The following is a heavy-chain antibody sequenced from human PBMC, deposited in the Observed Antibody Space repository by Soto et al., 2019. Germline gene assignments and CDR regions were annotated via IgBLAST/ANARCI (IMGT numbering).Heavy chain of an antibody. V-gene: IGHV4-39*01. D-gene: IGHD3-9*01. J-gene: IGHJ5*02. Sequence: QLQLQESGPGLVKPSETLSLTCTVSGGSISSSSYYWGWIRQPPGKGLEWIGSIYYSGSTYYNPSLKSRVTISVDTSKNQFSLKLSSVTAADTAVYYCARHVRSRRRGRRAYFDWSMGADWFDPWGQGTLVTVSS. CDR2: IYYSGST. CDR1: GGSISSSSYY. CDR3: ARHVRSRRRGRRAYFDWSMGADWFDP.